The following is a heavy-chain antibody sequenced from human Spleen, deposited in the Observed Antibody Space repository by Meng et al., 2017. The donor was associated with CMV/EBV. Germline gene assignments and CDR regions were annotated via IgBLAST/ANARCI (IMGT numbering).Heavy chain of an antibody. CDR3: ARLGRGGSTRFDP. CDR2: IYYSGST. D-gene: IGHD2-2*01. Sequence: LRLSCTVSGDSISSSDYYWNWIRQSPGRGLEWIGNIYYSGSTYYSPSLKSRVIISVDTSKNKFSLRLSSVTAADTAVYYCARLGRGGSTRFDPWGQGTLVTVSS. CDR1: GDSISSSDYY. J-gene: IGHJ5*02. V-gene: IGHV4-30-4*08.